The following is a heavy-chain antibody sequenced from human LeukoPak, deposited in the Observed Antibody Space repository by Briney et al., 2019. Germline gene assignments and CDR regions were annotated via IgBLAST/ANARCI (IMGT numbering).Heavy chain of an antibody. J-gene: IGHJ4*02. CDR1: GFTFSSYA. CDR3: ARGAGYCSGGSCYSYYFDY. D-gene: IGHD2-15*01. V-gene: IGHV3-30*04. CDR2: ISYDGSNK. Sequence: PGGSLRLSCAASGFTFSSYAMHWVRQAPGKGLEWVAVISYDGSNKYYADSAKGRFTISRDNSKNTLYLQMNSLRAEDTAVYYCARGAGYCSGGSCYSYYFDYWGQGTLVTVSS.